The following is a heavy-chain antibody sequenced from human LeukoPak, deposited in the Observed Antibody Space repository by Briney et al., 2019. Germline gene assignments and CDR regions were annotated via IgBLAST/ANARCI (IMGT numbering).Heavy chain of an antibody. V-gene: IGHV4-61*02. CDR3: ASHAQRSPMIVVVXTFDX. CDR1: GGSISSGGYY. CDR2: IYTSGST. Sequence: SETLSLTXTVSGGSISSGGYYWSWIRQPAGKGLEWIGRIYTSGSTNYNPSLKSRVTISVDTSKNQFSLKLSSVTAADTAVYYCASHAQRSPMIVVVXTFDXXXQGXLVT. J-gene: IGHJ4*02. D-gene: IGHD3-22*01.